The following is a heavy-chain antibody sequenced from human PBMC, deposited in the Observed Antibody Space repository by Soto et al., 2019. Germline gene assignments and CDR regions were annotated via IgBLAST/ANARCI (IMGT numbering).Heavy chain of an antibody. CDR1: GGTFSSYA. CDR3: GNNWNRVPYYYYGMDV. V-gene: IGHV1-69*13. J-gene: IGHJ6*02. D-gene: IGHD1-1*01. Sequence: SVKVSCKASGGTFSSYAISWVRQAPGQGLEWMGGIIPIFGTANYAQKFQGRVTITADESTSTAYMELSSLRSEDTAVYYCGNNWNRVPYYYYGMDVWGQGTTVTVSS. CDR2: IIPIFGTA.